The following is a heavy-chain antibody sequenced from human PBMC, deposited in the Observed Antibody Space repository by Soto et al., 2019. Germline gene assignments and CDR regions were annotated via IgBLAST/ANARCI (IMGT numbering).Heavy chain of an antibody. J-gene: IGHJ6*02. CDR1: GFTFSSYA. Sequence: EVQLLESGGGLVQPGGSLRLSCAASGFTFSSYAMSCVRQAPGKGLELVSAISGSGGSTYYADSVKGRFTISRDNSKNTLYRQMNSLRAEDTAVYYRATTAPETYYYYYYGMDVWGQGTTVTVSS. CDR2: ISGSGGST. CDR3: ATTAPETYYYYYYGMDV. V-gene: IGHV3-23*01.